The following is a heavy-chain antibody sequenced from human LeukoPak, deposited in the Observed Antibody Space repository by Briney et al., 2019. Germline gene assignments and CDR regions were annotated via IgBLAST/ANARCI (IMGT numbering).Heavy chain of an antibody. CDR2: ISGSGGST. J-gene: IGHJ4*02. CDR3: AKARDIVVVVGYYFDY. CDR1: NFAFSTYA. V-gene: IGHV3-23*01. Sequence: GGSLRLSCEASNFAFSTYAMSWVRQAPGKGLEWVSAISGSGGSTYYADSVKGRFTISRDNSKNTLYLQMNSLRAEDTAVYYCAKARDIVVVVGYYFDYWGQGTLVTVSS. D-gene: IGHD2-15*01.